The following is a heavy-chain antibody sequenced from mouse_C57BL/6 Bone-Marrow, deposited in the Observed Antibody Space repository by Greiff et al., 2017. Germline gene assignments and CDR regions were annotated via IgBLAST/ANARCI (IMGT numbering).Heavy chain of an antibody. D-gene: IGHD1-1*01. J-gene: IGHJ2*01. Sequence: QVQLQQPGAELVMPGASVKLSCKASGYTFTSYWMHWVKQRPGQGLEWIGEIDPSASYTNYNQQFKGKSTLTVDKSSSTAYMQLSSLTSEDSAVYYCAREVSSTYYLDYWGQGTTLTVSS. V-gene: IGHV1-69*01. CDR2: IDPSASYT. CDR3: AREVSSTYYLDY. CDR1: GYTFTSYW.